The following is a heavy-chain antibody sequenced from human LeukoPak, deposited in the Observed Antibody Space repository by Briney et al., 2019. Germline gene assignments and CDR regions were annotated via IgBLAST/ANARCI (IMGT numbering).Heavy chain of an antibody. CDR2: IYPGGTT. CDR3: ARVSRMLGTTTLDN. Sequence: PGGSLRPSCAASGFTVSTNYMTWVRQAPGKGLQWVSLIYPGGTTYYADSVKGRFAISRDNSKNTLFLQMNSLRAEDTAMYYCARVSRMLGTTTLDNWGQGTLVTVSS. J-gene: IGHJ4*02. V-gene: IGHV3-66*01. D-gene: IGHD1-26*01. CDR1: GFTVSTNY.